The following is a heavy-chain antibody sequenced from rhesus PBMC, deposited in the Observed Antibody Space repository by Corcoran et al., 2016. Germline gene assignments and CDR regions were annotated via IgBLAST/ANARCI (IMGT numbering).Heavy chain of an antibody. J-gene: IGHJ6*01. D-gene: IGHD3-3*01. CDR3: AREGYEIWTGYPYYGLDS. V-gene: IGHV4-73*01. Sequence: QVKLQQWGEGLVKPSETLSLTCAIYGASISGYYWSWLRQPPGKGLEWSGSSDGNSASTNYSPSLKNRVPISKDTSKHQFSLKLRSVTAADTAVYYCAREGYEIWTGYPYYGLDSWGQGVVVTVSS. CDR2: SDGNSAST. CDR1: GASISGYY.